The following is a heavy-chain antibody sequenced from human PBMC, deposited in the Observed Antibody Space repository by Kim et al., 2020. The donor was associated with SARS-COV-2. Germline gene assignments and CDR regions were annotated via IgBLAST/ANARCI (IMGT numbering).Heavy chain of an antibody. V-gene: IGHV3-30*02. Sequence: YAESVKRRFTISRDNYKNALYLQMNRLGAEDTAVYYCAKPCGGSYLDAFDIWGQGTMVTVSS. D-gene: IGHD1-26*01. CDR3: AKPCGGSYLDAFDI. J-gene: IGHJ3*02.